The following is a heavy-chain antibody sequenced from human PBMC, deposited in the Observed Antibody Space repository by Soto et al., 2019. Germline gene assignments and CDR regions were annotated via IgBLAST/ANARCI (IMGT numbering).Heavy chain of an antibody. Sequence: EVQLVESGGGLVQPGKSLRLSCAASGFTFDDYAMHWVRQAPGKGLEWVSGISWNSARIGYADSVKVRFTISRDNAKNSMYLQMNSLRVEDTALYYCVKGRFDDILGRLDVWGQGTTVTVSS. D-gene: IGHD3-9*01. CDR3: VKGRFDDILGRLDV. V-gene: IGHV3-9*01. CDR2: ISWNSARI. CDR1: GFTFDDYA. J-gene: IGHJ6*02.